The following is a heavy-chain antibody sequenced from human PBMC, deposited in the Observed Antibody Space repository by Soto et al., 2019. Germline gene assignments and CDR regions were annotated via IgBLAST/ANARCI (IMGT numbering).Heavy chain of an antibody. Sequence: SETLSLTCTVSGGSINSDYWGWIRQPPGKGLEWIGYIYFTGNTHYNPSLKSRVTMPVDTSKNQFSLQLSSVAAADTAVYYCVRYDDFWNDVDRYFDLWGRGPLVTVAS. CDR2: IYFTGNT. D-gene: IGHD3-3*01. CDR3: VRYDDFWNDVDRYFDL. CDR1: GGSINSDY. V-gene: IGHV4-59*03. J-gene: IGHJ2*01.